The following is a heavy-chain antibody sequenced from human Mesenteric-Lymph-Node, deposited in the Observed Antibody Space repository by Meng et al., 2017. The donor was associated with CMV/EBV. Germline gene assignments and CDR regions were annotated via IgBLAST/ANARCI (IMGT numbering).Heavy chain of an antibody. V-gene: IGHV4-61*01. D-gene: IGHD3-3*02. J-gene: IGHJ5*02. CDR1: GGSGSNGNYY. CDR2: IYDSGTT. CDR3: ARDISILGHWFDP. Sequence: SGGSGSNGNYYWTWIRQPPGKGLEWIGNIYDSGTTNYNPSLKSRITISVDTSRSQFSLKLTSVTAADTAVYYCARDISILGHWFDPWGQGTLVTVSS.